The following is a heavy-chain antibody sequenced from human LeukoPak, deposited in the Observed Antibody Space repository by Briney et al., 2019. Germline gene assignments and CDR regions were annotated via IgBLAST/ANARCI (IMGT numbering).Heavy chain of an antibody. D-gene: IGHD3-3*01. V-gene: IGHV4-59*01. CDR3: ARVRFLEWLLYDGIDAFDI. J-gene: IGHJ3*02. Sequence: PSENLSLTCTVSGGSISSYYWSWIRQPPGKGLEWIGYIYYSGSTNYNPSLKSRVTISVDTSKNQFSLKLSSVTAADTAVYYCARVRFLEWLLYDGIDAFDIWGQGTMVTVSS. CDR2: IYYSGST. CDR1: GGSISSYY.